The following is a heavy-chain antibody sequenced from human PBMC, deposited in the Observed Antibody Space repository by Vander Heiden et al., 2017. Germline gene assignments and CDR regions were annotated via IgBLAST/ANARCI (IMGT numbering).Heavy chain of an antibody. CDR1: GYTFDTYD. V-gene: IGHV1-8*01. CDR3: VRGPWDY. Sequence: QVQLVQSGAEVKKHGASVKVSCKASGYTFDTYDINWVRQATGQGLEWMGWMSPNSGNTGYVQKFQGRITMTSDTSISTAYMELTSLRSEDTAVYYCVRGPWDYWSQGTLVTVSS. J-gene: IGHJ4*02. CDR2: MSPNSGNT.